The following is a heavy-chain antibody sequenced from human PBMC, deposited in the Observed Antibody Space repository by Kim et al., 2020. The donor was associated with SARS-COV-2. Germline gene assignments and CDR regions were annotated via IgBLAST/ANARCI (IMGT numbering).Heavy chain of an antibody. J-gene: IGHJ6*02. V-gene: IGHV4-31*03. CDR2: IYYSGST. CDR3: ARDSTYGDYYYYGMDV. CDR1: GGSISSVGYY. Sequence: SETLSLTCTVSGGSISSVGYYWSWIRQHPGKGLEWIGYIYYSGSTYYNPSLKSRVTISVDTSKNQFSLKLSSVTAADTAVYYCARDSTYGDYYYYGMDVWGQGTTVTVSS. D-gene: IGHD4-17*01.